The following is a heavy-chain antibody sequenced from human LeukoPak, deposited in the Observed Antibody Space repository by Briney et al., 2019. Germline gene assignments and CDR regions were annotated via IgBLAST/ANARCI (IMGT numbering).Heavy chain of an antibody. D-gene: IGHD6-13*01. CDR1: GGTFSSYA. J-gene: IGHJ6*03. V-gene: IGHV1-69*13. CDR3: ARLAAAVYYYYYYMYV. CDR2: IVPIFGTA. Sequence: SLRLSCKASGGTFSSYAISSVRQAPGPGVGWVGGIVPIFGTANYAQQSQGRVTFPADESRTTASLALSCLRSQEPAGSCGARLAAAVYYYYYYMYVWGKGTTVTVSS.